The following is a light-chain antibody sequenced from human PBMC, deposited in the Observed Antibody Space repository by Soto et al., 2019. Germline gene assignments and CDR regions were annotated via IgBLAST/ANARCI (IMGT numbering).Light chain of an antibody. V-gene: IGKV3-20*01. CDR1: QSVSSSY. J-gene: IGKJ1*01. Sequence: EMMLTQSPGTLSLSPWERATLSCRAGQSVSSSYLAWYQQKPGQAPRLLIYGASSRATGIPDRFSGSGSGTDFTLTISRLEPEDFAVYYCQQYGSSLWTFGQGTKVDIK. CDR3: QQYGSSLWT. CDR2: GAS.